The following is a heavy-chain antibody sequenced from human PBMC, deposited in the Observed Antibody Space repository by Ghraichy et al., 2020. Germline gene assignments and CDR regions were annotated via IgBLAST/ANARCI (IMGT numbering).Heavy chain of an antibody. D-gene: IGHD1-26*01. V-gene: IGHV4-31*03. J-gene: IGHJ5*02. CDR2: IYYSGST. CDR3: ARDLGATKAAVGWFDP. CDR1: GGSISSGGYY. Sequence: SETLSLTCTVSGGSISSGGYYWSWIRQHPGKGLEWIGYIYYSGSTYYNPSLKGRVTISVDTSKNQFSLKLSSVTAADTAVYYCARDLGATKAAVGWFDPWGQGTLVTVSS.